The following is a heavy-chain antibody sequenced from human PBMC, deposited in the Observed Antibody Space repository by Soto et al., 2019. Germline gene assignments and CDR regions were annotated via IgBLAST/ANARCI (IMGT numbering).Heavy chain of an antibody. CDR1: GFTFSSYA. V-gene: IGHV3-23*01. CDR2: ISVSGGST. D-gene: IGHD1-7*01. Sequence: EVQLLESGGGLVQPGGSLRLSCAASGFTFSSYAMSWVRQAPGKGLEWVSAISVSGGSTYYADSVKGRFTISRDNSKNTLYLQMNSLRAEDTAVYYCARSLPGTYGAFDLWGQGTMVTVSS. CDR3: ARSLPGTYGAFDL. J-gene: IGHJ3*01.